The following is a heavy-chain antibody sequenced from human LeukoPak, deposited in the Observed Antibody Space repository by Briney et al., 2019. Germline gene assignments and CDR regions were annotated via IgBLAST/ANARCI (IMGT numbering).Heavy chain of an antibody. CDR1: GGSISSGGYS. V-gene: IGHV4-30-2*01. CDR3: ARAGATMSDAFDI. CDR2: IYHSGST. J-gene: IGHJ3*02. Sequence: SQTLSLTCGVSGGSISSGGYSWSWIRQPPGKGLEWSGYIYHSGSTYYNPSLKSRVTISVDRSKNQFSLKLSSVTAADTAVYYCARAGATMSDAFDIWGQGTMVTVSS. D-gene: IGHD3-22*01.